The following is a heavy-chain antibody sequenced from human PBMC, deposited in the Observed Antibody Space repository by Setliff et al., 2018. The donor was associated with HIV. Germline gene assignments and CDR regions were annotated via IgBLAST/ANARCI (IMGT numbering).Heavy chain of an antibody. J-gene: IGHJ3*02. D-gene: IGHD3-10*01. CDR3: VRDLLWAFDM. CDR2: IRSSSRTI. V-gene: IGHV3-48*04. CDR1: GFTFSTYS. Sequence: PGGSLRLSCVASGFTFSTYSMNWVRQAPGKGLEWVSYIRSSSRTIYYADSVKGRFTISRDNAKNSLYLQMNSLRAEDTAVYYCVRDLLWAFDMWGPGTMVTVSS.